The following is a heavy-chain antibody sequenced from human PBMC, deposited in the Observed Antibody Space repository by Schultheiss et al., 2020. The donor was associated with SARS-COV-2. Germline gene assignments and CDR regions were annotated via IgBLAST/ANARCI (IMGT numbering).Heavy chain of an antibody. D-gene: IGHD7-27*01. CDR3: ASNQTGDDAFDI. Sequence: GGSLRLSCAASGFTFSSYAMHWVRQAPGKGLEWVAVISYDGSNKYYADSVKGRFTISRDNSKNTLYLQMNSLRAEDTALYYCASNQTGDDAFDIWGQGTMVT. CDR2: ISYDGSNK. J-gene: IGHJ3*02. CDR1: GFTFSSYA. V-gene: IGHV3-30*01.